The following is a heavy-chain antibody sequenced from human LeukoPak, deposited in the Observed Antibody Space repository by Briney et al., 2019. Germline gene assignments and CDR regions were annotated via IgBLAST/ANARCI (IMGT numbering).Heavy chain of an antibody. D-gene: IGHD2-2*02. J-gene: IGHJ4*02. CDR1: GFTFSIYA. CDR3: ARENWDSTTCYKTIDY. CDR2: ITSNGGSA. V-gene: IGHV3-64*01. Sequence: GGSLRLSCAASGFTFSIYAMHWVSQAPGKRLEYVSAITSNGGSAYYANSVKGRFTISRDNSKNTLYLQMGSLRAEDMAVYYCARENWDSTTCYKTIDYWGQGTLVTVSS.